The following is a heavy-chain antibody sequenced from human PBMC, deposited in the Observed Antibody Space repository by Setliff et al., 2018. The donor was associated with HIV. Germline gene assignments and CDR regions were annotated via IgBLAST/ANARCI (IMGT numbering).Heavy chain of an antibody. CDR3: ARDFPEVYYDSSGYLDY. D-gene: IGHD3-22*01. J-gene: IGHJ4*02. V-gene: IGHV1-8*03. Sequence: ASVKVSCKASGYTFTNYDINWVRQATGQGLEWMGWMNPNSGNTGYAQKFQGRVTITKNTSISTTYMELSSLRSEDTAVYYCARDFPEVYYDSSGYLDYWGQGTLVTVSS. CDR1: GYTFTNYD. CDR2: MNPNSGNT.